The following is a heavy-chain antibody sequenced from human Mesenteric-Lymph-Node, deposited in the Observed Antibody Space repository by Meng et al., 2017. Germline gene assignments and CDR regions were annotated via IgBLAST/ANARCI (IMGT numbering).Heavy chain of an antibody. J-gene: IGHJ3*02. V-gene: IGHV1-18*01. CDR1: GYIFSSYG. CDR3: ARDLYETGNYWGDTFDI. CDR2: ISGYDGRA. Sequence: ASVKVSCKASGYIFSSYGISWVRQAPGQGLEWMGWISGYDGRANYAQNVQDRVIMTTDTSTTTAYIELASLTSDDAAVYYCARDLYETGNYWGDTFDIWGQGTRVTVSS. D-gene: IGHD3-10*01.